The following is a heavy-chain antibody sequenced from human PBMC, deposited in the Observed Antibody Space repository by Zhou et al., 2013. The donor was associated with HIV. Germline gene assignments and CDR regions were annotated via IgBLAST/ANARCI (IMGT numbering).Heavy chain of an antibody. V-gene: IGHV1-69*12. D-gene: IGHD3-3*01. J-gene: IGHJ6*03. Sequence: QVQLVQSGAEVKKPGSSVKVSCETSGGSFKNLAIGWVRQAPGQGLEWMGGIIPKVGTPKYAQKFQGRVTIDADVSSSTAYMELRSLRSEDTAMYYCARAGITIFGVEDYYYMDVWGKGTTVTVSS. CDR2: IIPKVGTP. CDR1: GGSFKNLA. CDR3: ARAGITIFGVEDYYYMDV.